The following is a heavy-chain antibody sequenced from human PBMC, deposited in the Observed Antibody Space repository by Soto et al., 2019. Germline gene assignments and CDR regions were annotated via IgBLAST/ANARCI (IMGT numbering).Heavy chain of an antibody. Sequence: GGSLRLSRSTSGFTFSNAWLSRVPQAPGKGLEWVGRVKSKTDGGTTDYAAPVKGRFTISRDDSKNTLYLQMNSLKTEDTAVYYCTTERESGYYGPGSYYNDYWGQGT. CDR3: TTERESGYYGPGSYYNDY. J-gene: IGHJ4*02. CDR2: VKSKTDGGTT. V-gene: IGHV3-15*01. CDR1: GFTFSNAW. D-gene: IGHD3-10*01.